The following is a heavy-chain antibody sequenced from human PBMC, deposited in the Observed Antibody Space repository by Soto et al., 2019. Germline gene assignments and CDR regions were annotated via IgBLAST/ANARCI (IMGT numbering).Heavy chain of an antibody. CDR2: ISWNSGQL. V-gene: IGHV3-9*01. J-gene: IGHJ6*03. Sequence: EVLLVESGGGLVQPDRPLRLSCEASGVNFENYAMHWVRQAPGKGLEWVSAISWNSGQLDYAGSVRGRFPISRDNGKNSLYLEMNSLRPDDTALYFCAKDKSTGEYSYYRYMDVWGRGTTVIVSS. D-gene: IGHD4-17*01. CDR3: AKDKSTGEYSYYRYMDV. CDR1: GVNFENYA.